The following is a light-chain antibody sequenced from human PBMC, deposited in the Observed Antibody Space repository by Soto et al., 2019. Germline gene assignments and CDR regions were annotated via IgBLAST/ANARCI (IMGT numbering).Light chain of an antibody. CDR2: DVS. V-gene: IGLV2-14*01. CDR1: SSDVGGYKY. CDR3: SSYTSSITYVL. J-gene: IGLJ2*01. Sequence: QSALTQPASVSGSPGQSITISCTGTSSDVGGYKYVSWYQEHPGKAPKLMMYDVSNRPSGVSNRFSGSKSGNTASLNISGLQAEDEADYYCSSYTSSITYVLVGGGTKVTGL.